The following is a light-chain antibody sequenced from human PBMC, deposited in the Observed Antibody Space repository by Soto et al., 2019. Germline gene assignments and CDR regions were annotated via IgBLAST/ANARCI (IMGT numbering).Light chain of an antibody. CDR3: SSYTSSSTHV. CDR2: DVS. V-gene: IGLV2-14*03. CDR1: SSDVGAYTF. J-gene: IGLJ1*01. Sequence: QSALTQPASVSGSPGQSITISCTVTSSDVGAYTFVSWYQQHPDKVPKLMIFDVSRRPSGVSDRFSGSKSGNTASLTISGLQPEDEADYYCSSYTSSSTHVFGSGTKLTVL.